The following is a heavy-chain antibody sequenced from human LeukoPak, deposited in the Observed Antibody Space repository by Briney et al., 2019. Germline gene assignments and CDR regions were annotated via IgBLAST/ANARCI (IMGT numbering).Heavy chain of an antibody. CDR3: ARGGGPYDSRPHKH. Sequence: GGSLRLSCAAFGFTFGDHGMSWVRQVPGKGLEWVAAIKWNGGTIGYADSVKGRFTISRDNAKNSLYLEMNSLRPDDTAFYYCARGGGPYDSRPHKHWGQGTLVTVSS. V-gene: IGHV3-20*04. D-gene: IGHD3-22*01. CDR1: GFTFGDHG. CDR2: IKWNGGTI. J-gene: IGHJ4*02.